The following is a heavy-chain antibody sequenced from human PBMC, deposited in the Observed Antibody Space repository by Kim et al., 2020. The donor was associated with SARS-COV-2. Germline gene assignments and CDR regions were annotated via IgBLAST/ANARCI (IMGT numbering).Heavy chain of an antibody. CDR3: ARVGYSAESLDV. CDR1: GFTFSSCW. D-gene: IGHD5-18*01. J-gene: IGHJ4*02. V-gene: IGHV3-7*01. Sequence: GGSLRLSCAGSGFTFSSCWMSWVRQAPGQGLEWVVNIKQDASKKNYVDSVKGRFTISRDNANDSLYLQMNSLRAEDTAVYYCARVGYSAESLDVWGQGTLVTVSS. CDR2: IKQDASKK.